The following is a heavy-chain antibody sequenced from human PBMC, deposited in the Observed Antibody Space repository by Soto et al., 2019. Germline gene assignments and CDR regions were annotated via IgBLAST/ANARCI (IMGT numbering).Heavy chain of an antibody. CDR3: ARDIVERWRPYYYYGMDV. CDR1: GFTFSSYA. CDR2: IRYDGSSK. J-gene: IGHJ6*02. D-gene: IGHD2-15*01. Sequence: GGSLRLSCAASGFTFSSYAMSWVRQAPGKGLEWVAAIRYDGSSKYYADSVKGRFTISRDNSKNTLYLQMNSLRAEDTAVYYCARDIVERWRPYYYYGMDVWGQGTTVTVSS. V-gene: IGHV3-33*08.